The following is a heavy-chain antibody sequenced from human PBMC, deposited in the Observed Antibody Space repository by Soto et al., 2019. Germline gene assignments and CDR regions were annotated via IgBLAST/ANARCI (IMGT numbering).Heavy chain of an antibody. J-gene: IGHJ5*02. CDR2: MYYNGNI. CDR1: GGSISNYY. D-gene: IGHD3-16*01. V-gene: IGHV4-59*01. CDR3: ASGGNWFDP. Sequence: SETLSLTCNVSGGSISNYYWTWVRQSPEKGLEWIGYMYYNGNINYNPSLKSRVTISIDTSKNQFSLTLKSVTAADTAVYYCASGGNWFDPWGQGVLVTAPQ.